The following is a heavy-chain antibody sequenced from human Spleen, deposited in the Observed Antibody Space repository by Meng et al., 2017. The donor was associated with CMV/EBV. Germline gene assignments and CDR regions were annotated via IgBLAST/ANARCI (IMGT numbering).Heavy chain of an antibody. CDR3: ARPPQPYCSSTSRYSYFDY. D-gene: IGHD2-2*02. J-gene: IGHJ4*02. CDR2: IYPGDSDT. CDR1: GYSFTSYW. V-gene: IGHV5-51*01. Sequence: GESLKISCKGSGYSFTSYWIGWVRQMPGKGLEWMAIIYPGDSDTTYSPSFQGQVTISVDKSISTAYLQWSSLKASDTAMYYCARPPQPYCSSTSRYSYFDYWGQGTLVTVSS.